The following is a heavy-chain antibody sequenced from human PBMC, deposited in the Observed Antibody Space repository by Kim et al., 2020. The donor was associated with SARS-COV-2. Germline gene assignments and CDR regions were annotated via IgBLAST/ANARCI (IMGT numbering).Heavy chain of an antibody. J-gene: IGHJ6*02. V-gene: IGHV1-46*01. Sequence: ASVKVSCKASGYTFTSYYMHWVRQAPGQGLEWMGIINPSGGSTSYAQKFQGRVTMTRDTSTSTVYMELSSLRSKDTAVYYCARDLTTTDGYRDYYYGMDVWGQGTTVTVSS. CDR1: GYTFTSYY. D-gene: IGHD5-12*01. CDR2: INPSGGST. CDR3: ARDLTTTDGYRDYYYGMDV.